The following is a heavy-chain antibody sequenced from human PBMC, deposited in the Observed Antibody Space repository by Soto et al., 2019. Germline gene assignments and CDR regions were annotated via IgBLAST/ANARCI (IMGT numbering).Heavy chain of an antibody. CDR3: VRVEGRHYYYGLDV. CDR1: GFTFSSYS. V-gene: IGHV3-48*04. CDR2: ISSSGSTI. D-gene: IGHD3-10*01. J-gene: IGHJ6*02. Sequence: PGGSLRLSCAASGFTFSSYSMNWVRQAPGKGLEWCSYISSSGSTIYYADSVKGRFTISRDNVKKSLYLQMNSLRAEDTAVYYCVRVEGRHYYYGLDVWGQGSTVTVSS.